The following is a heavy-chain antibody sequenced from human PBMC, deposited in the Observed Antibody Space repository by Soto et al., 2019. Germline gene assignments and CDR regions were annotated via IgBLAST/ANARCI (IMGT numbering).Heavy chain of an antibody. CDR1: GASISGFY. V-gene: IGHV4-4*07. CDR3: VRDGTKTLRDWFDP. Sequence: WETLSLTCTVSGASISGFYWSWIRKSAGKGLEWIGRIYATGTTDYNPSLKGRVMMSVDTSKKQFSLKLRSVTAADTAVYYCVRDGTKTLRDWFDPWGQGISVTVSS. D-gene: IGHD1-1*01. J-gene: IGHJ5*02. CDR2: IYATGTT.